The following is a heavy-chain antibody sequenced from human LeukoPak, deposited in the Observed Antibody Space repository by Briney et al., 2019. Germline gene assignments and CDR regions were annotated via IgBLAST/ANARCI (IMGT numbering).Heavy chain of an antibody. CDR1: GGSISSGGYY. CDR3: ARDLPTLGYCSREGCAFDI. D-gene: IGHD2-2*01. V-gene: IGHV4-30-2*01. J-gene: IGHJ3*02. Sequence: SETLSLTCTVSGGSISSGGYYWSWIRQPPGKGLEWIGYIYHSGSTYYNPSLKSRVTISVDRSKNQFSLKLSSVTAADTAVYYCARDLPTLGYCSREGCAFDIWGQGTMVTVSS. CDR2: IYHSGST.